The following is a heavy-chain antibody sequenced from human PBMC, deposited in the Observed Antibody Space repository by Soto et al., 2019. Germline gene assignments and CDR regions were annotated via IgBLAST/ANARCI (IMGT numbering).Heavy chain of an antibody. J-gene: IGHJ6*02. CDR2: ISGYNANT. V-gene: IGHV1-18*01. CDR1: GYSFTRYG. CDR3: ARLADVPYYYYGLDV. D-gene: IGHD6-13*01. Sequence: QVQLVQSGAEVKKPGASVKVSCKASGYSFTRYGISWVRQAPGQGSEWMGWISGYNANTNYPENLQGRVTMTTDTPTSTAYMEVRNLISDDTAVYYFARLADVPYYYYGLDVWGQGTTVTVSS.